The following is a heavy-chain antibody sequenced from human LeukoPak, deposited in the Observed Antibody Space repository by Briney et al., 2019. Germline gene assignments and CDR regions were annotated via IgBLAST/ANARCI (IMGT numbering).Heavy chain of an antibody. J-gene: IGHJ4*02. CDR3: AKDYSSGWELDY. Sequence: GKSLRLSCAASGFTFSSSAMHWVRQAPGKGLEWVAVLSYDGNNKYYADSVKGRFTISRDNSKNTLYLQMNSLRADDTAVYYCAKDYSSGWELDYWGQGTLVTVSS. V-gene: IGHV3-30*18. CDR1: GFTFSSSA. CDR2: LSYDGNNK. D-gene: IGHD6-19*01.